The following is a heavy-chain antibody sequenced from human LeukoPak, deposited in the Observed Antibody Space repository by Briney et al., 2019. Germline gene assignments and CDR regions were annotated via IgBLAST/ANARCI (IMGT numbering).Heavy chain of an antibody. D-gene: IGHD2-2*01. J-gene: IGHJ6*02. CDR3: ARDMGYCSSTSCYRIDYYYYYGMDV. CDR1: GGTFSSYT. CDR2: FIPILGIA. V-gene: IGHV1-69*04. Sequence: GSSVKVSCKASGGTFSSYTISWVRQAPGQGLEWMGRFIPILGIANYAQKFQGRVTITADKSTSTAYMELSSLRSEDTAVYYCARDMGYCSSTSCYRIDYYYYYGMDVWGQGTTVTVSS.